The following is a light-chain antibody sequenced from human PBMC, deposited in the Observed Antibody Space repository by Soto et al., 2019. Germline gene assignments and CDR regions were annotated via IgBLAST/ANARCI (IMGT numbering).Light chain of an antibody. Sequence: EIVMTQSPLSLPVTPGEPASISCRSSQSLLHSNGYNYLDWYLQKPGQSPQLLISLASNRASGVPDRFSGSGSGTDCTLKSSRVEPEDVGVYYCMQSLQAWTFGQGTKVEIK. CDR3: MQSLQAWT. CDR1: QSLLHSNGYNY. V-gene: IGKV2-28*01. CDR2: LAS. J-gene: IGKJ1*01.